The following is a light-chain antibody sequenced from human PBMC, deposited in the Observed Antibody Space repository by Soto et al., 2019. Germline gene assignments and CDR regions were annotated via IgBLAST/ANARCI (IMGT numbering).Light chain of an antibody. V-gene: IGKV1-39*01. Sequence: DLQMTQSPSSLSASVGDRVTITCRASQSISSYLNWYQQKPGKAPKLLIYAASSLQSGVPSRFSGSGSGTDFTLTISSLPPEDFATYYCHQSYSTLYTFGQGTKLEIK. CDR1: QSISSY. J-gene: IGKJ2*01. CDR3: HQSYSTLYT. CDR2: AAS.